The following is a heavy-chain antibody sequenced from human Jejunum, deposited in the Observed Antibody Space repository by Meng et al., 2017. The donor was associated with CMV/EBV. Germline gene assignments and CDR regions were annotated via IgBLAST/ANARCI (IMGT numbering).Heavy chain of an antibody. CDR2: LWYDGSRK. Sequence: AGFPLNSYGIHGVRQFPGKGLEWVAVLWYDGSRKYFADSVQGRFSISRDDSKNTVYLQMNSLRAEDTAVYYCARDNDGSSHYSQFDYWAREPWSPSPQ. V-gene: IGHV3-33*01. CDR3: ARDNDGSSHYSQFDY. J-gene: IGHJ4*02. CDR1: GFPLNSYG. D-gene: IGHD3-22*01.